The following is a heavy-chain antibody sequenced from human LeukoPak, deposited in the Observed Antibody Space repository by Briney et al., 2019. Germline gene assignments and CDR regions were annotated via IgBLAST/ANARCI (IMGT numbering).Heavy chain of an antibody. J-gene: IGHJ4*02. CDR1: GVIFSNFA. D-gene: IGHD4-17*01. CDR2: IIPILDLV. V-gene: IGHV1-69*04. CDR3: ATPSRTEDGDYGVC. Sequence: GASVKVSCKASGVIFSNFAFNWVRQAPGQGLEWMGRIIPILDLVHLTQKFQGSLTITADKSTNTGYMELSRLTAEDTAVYYCATPSRTEDGDYGVCWGQGTLVTVSS.